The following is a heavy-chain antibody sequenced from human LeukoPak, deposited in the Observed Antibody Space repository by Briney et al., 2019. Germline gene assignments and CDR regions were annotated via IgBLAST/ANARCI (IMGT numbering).Heavy chain of an antibody. Sequence: ASVKVSCKASGCTFTSYGISWVRQAPGRGLEWMGWISAYNGNTNYAQKLQGRVTMTTDTSTSTAYMELRSLTSDATAVYYSARVRTWELLRGWFDPWGQGTLVTVSS. CDR2: ISAYNGNT. CDR3: ARVRTWELLRGWFDP. V-gene: IGHV1-18*01. CDR1: GCTFTSYG. D-gene: IGHD1-26*01. J-gene: IGHJ5*02.